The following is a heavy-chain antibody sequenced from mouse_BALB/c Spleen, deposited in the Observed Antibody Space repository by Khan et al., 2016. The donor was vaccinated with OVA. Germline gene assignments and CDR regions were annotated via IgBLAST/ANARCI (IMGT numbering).Heavy chain of an antibody. Sequence: QVQLQQSGAELAKPGASVKMSCKASGYTFTSFWMHWVKQRPGQGLEWIGYINPSTDYTEYNQRFKDKATLTADKSSSTAYMRLTSLTSDDSADYYCVNHGSTSAWFTYWGQGTLVTVSA. CDR2: INPSTDYT. CDR3: VNHGSTSAWFTY. D-gene: IGHD1-1*01. J-gene: IGHJ3*01. V-gene: IGHV1-7*01. CDR1: GYTFTSFW.